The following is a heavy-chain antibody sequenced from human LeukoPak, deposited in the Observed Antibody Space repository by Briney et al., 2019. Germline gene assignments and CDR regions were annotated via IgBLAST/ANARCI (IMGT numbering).Heavy chain of an antibody. CDR1: RFTFSSYS. Sequence: GGSLRLSCAASRFTFSSYSMNWFRQAPRKGLEWGSSIISSSRYIYYADSVKGRVTISRDNAKNSLYLQMNSLRAEDTAVYYCARVPLIYGGPPSYGMDGWGKGTTVTVSS. CDR3: ARVPLIYGGPPSYGMDG. D-gene: IGHD4-17*01. V-gene: IGHV3-21*01. J-gene: IGHJ6*01. CDR2: IISSSRYI.